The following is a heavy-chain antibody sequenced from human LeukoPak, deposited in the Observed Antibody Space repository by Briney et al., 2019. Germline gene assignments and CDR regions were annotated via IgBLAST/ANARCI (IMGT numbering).Heavy chain of an antibody. V-gene: IGHV1-2*02. Sequence: ASVKVSCKASGYTFTGYYMHWVRQAPGQGLEWMGWINPNSGGTNYAQNFQGRVTMTRDTSIRTVYMELSRLRSDDTAVYYCANTYALGNYYKGGFDPWGQGTLVTVSS. CDR2: INPNSGGT. CDR3: ANTYALGNYYKGGFDP. CDR1: GYTFTGYY. D-gene: IGHD3-10*01. J-gene: IGHJ5*02.